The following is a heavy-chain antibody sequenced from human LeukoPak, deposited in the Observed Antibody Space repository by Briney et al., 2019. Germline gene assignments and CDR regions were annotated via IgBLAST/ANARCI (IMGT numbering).Heavy chain of an antibody. J-gene: IGHJ6*03. CDR3: ARVPLRRLYCSGGSCYSRYYYYMDV. CDR1: GGSFSGYY. Sequence: KPSETLSLTCAVYGGSFSGYYWSWIRQPPGKGLEWIGEINHSGSTNYNPSLKSRVTISVDTSKNQFSLKLSSVTAADTAVYYCARVPLRRLYCSGGSCYSRYYYYMDVWGKGTTVTVSS. V-gene: IGHV4-34*01. CDR2: INHSGST. D-gene: IGHD2-15*01.